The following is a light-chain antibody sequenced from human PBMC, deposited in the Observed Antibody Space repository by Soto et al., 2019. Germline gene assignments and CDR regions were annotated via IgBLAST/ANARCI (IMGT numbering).Light chain of an antibody. CDR2: AAS. Sequence: IQMTQSPSSLSASVGDRVTITCRASQGISNCLAWYQQKPGKVPKLLIYAASTLQSGVPSRFSGSGSGTDFTLTISSLQPEDVAAYYCQKYNSARTFGQGTKV. J-gene: IGKJ1*01. V-gene: IGKV1-27*01. CDR1: QGISNC. CDR3: QKYNSART.